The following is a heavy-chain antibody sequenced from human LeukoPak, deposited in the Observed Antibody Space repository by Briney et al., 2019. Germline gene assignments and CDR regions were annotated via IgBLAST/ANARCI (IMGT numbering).Heavy chain of an antibody. V-gene: IGHV3-7*01. CDR1: GFTFSSYW. CDR3: ARDPPTKSYGSGSYDY. J-gene: IGHJ4*02. Sequence: PGGSLRLSCAASGFTFSSYWMSWVREARGEGREWGANIKQDGSEEYYVASVKGRFTISRDNAKNSLYLQINSLRAEDTAVYYCARDPPTKSYGSGSYDYWGQGTLVTASS. D-gene: IGHD3-10*01. CDR2: IKQDGSEE.